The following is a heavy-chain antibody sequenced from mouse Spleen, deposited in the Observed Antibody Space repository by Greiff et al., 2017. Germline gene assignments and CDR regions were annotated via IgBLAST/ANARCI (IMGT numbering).Heavy chain of an antibody. CDR1: GYTFTDYE. V-gene: IGHV1-15*01. CDR2: IDPETGGT. Sequence: QVQLQQSGAELVRPGASVTLSCKASGYTFTDYEMHWVKQTPVHGLEWIGAIDPETGGTAYNQKFKGKATLTADKSSSTAYMELRSLTSEDSAVYYCTRRGRSEGFAYWGQGTLVTVSA. D-gene: IGHD3-3*01. CDR3: TRRGRSEGFAY. J-gene: IGHJ3*01.